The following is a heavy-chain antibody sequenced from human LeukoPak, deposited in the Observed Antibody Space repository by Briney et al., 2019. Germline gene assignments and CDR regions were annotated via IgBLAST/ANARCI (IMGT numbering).Heavy chain of an antibody. D-gene: IGHD2-2*01. CDR1: GFTFSSYG. Sequence: PGGSLRLSCAASGFTFSSYGMHWVRQAPGKGLEWVAVIWYDGSNKYYADSVKGRFTISRDNSKNTLYLQMNSLRAEDTAVYYCAKDRSDIGVVPVAHYYYYMDVWGKGTTVTVSS. V-gene: IGHV3-33*06. J-gene: IGHJ6*03. CDR3: AKDRSDIGVVPVAHYYYYMDV. CDR2: IWYDGSNK.